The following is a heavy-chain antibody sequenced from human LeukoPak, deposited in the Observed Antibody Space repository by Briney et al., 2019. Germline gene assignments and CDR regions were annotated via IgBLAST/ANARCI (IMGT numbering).Heavy chain of an antibody. J-gene: IGHJ4*02. CDR3: ARLVAAEYFVSGNSFDY. CDR2: ISAYNGNT. D-gene: IGHD3-10*01. Sequence: ASVKVSCKASGYTFTSYGISWVRQAPGQGLEWMGWISAYNGNTNFAQKLQARVTMTTDTSTSTAYMELRSLRSDDTAVYYCARLVAAEYFVSGNSFDYWGQGTLVTVSS. V-gene: IGHV1-18*01. CDR1: GYTFTSYG.